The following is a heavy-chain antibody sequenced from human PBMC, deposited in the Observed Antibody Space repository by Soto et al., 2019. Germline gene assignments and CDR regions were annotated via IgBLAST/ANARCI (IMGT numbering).Heavy chain of an antibody. CDR3: ARGCSGGSCHTNNWFDP. D-gene: IGHD2-15*01. V-gene: IGHV1-69*13. CDR1: GGTFSSYA. Sequence: GASVKVSCKASGGTFSSYAISWVRQAPGQGLEWMGGIIPIFGTANYAQKFQGRVTITADESTSTAYMELSSLRSEDTAVYYCARGCSGGSCHTNNWFDPWGQGTLVTVSS. J-gene: IGHJ5*02. CDR2: IIPIFGTA.